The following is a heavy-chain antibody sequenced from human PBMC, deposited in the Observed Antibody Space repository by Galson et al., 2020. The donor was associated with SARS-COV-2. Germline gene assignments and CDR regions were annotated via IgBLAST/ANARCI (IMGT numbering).Heavy chain of an antibody. J-gene: IGHJ6*02. CDR3: ARGNSPCVTIFGVLTGTCGMDG. CDR1: GASISSGSYY. Sequence: TLSLTCTVSGASISSGSYYWSWIRQPAGKGLEWIGRIYKSGNTNYNPSLWSQVTISVDTSKNQFSLKLTSVTAADTAVYYCARGNSPCVTIFGVLTGTCGMDGWGQGTTVTVAS. V-gene: IGHV4-61*02. CDR2: IYKSGNT. D-gene: IGHD3-3*01.